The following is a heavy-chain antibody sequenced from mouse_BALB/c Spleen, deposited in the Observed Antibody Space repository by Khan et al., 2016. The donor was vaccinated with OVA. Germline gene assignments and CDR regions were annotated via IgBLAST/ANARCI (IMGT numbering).Heavy chain of an antibody. CDR2: INPSNGYT. J-gene: IGHJ3*01. V-gene: IGHV1-4*01. D-gene: IGHD2-14*01. CDR1: GYTFTSYT. CDR3: VRDGAYQRNDGGFAY. Sequence: VQLQQSGAELARPGASVKMSCKASGYTFTSYTIHWIKLRPGQGLEWIGFINPSNGYTNYNQKFKDKATLTADKSSTTVYMQLSSLTSDDSAVYNCVRDGAYQRNDGGFAYWGQGTLVTVSA.